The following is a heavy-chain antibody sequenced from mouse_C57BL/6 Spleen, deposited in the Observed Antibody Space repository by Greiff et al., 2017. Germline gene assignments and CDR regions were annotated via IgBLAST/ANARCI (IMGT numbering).Heavy chain of an antibody. Sequence: EVQLQQSGPELVKPGASVKMSCKASGYTFTDYNMHWVKQSHGKSLEWIGYINPNNGGTSYNQKFKGKATLTVNKSSSTAYMELRSLTSEDSAVYYCAMTSYYGSSPFAYWGQGTLVTVSA. CDR1: GYTFTDYN. V-gene: IGHV1-22*01. J-gene: IGHJ3*01. D-gene: IGHD1-1*01. CDR2: INPNNGGT. CDR3: AMTSYYGSSPFAY.